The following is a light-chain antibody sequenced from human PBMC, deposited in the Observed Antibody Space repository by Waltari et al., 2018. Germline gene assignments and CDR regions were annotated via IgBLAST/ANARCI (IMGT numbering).Light chain of an antibody. J-gene: IGLJ2*01. CDR3: AALDNSLNAVV. V-gene: IGLV1-44*01. CDR2: NNN. Sequence: QSVLTQPPSASGTPGQRVTIPCSGSSSNIGGNTVNWYQQLPGAAPKLLIYNNNQRPTGVPLRFAASKSATSASLAISSRQSEDESHYYCAALDNSLNAVVFGGGTKLTVL. CDR1: SSNIGGNT.